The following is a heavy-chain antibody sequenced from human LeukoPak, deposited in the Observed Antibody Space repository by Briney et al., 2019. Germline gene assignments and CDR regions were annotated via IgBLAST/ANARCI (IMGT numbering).Heavy chain of an antibody. V-gene: IGHV3-30-3*02. Sequence: GGSLRLSCAASGFTFSSHAMHWVRQAPGKGLEWVAVISYDGSNKYYANSVKGRFSISRDTSKNTLYLQMNSLRAEDTAVYYCAKDSVVIAVAGTNGDAFDIWGQGTMVTVSS. CDR1: GFTFSSHA. CDR2: ISYDGSNK. CDR3: AKDSVVIAVAGTNGDAFDI. J-gene: IGHJ3*02. D-gene: IGHD6-19*01.